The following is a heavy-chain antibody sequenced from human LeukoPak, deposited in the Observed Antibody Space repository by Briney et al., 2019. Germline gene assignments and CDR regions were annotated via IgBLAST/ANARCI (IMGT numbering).Heavy chain of an antibody. Sequence: PGGSLRLSCAASGFTFSSYSMNWVRQAPGKGLEWVSSISSSSSYIYYADSVKGRFTISRDNAKNSLYLQMNSLRAEDTAVYYCASGPGIAAGKLDYWGQGTLLTVSS. V-gene: IGHV3-21*01. CDR2: ISSSSSYI. J-gene: IGHJ4*02. CDR1: GFTFSSYS. CDR3: ASGPGIAAGKLDY. D-gene: IGHD6-13*01.